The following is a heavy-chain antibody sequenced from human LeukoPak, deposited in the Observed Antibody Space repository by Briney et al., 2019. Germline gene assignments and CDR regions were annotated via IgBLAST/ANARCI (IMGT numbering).Heavy chain of an antibody. CDR1: GFPVGSYY. D-gene: IGHD3-9*01. V-gene: IGHV3-53*01. J-gene: IGHJ6*02. CDR3: ARGSGDILTGYSGMDV. Sequence: PGGSLRLSCEASGFPVGSYYLTWVRQAPGKGLEWVSAIYKGGTTYYADSVKGRFTVSRDNSKNSLSLQMNSLSADDTAVYYCARGSGDILTGYSGMDVWGQGTTVTVSS. CDR2: IYKGGTT.